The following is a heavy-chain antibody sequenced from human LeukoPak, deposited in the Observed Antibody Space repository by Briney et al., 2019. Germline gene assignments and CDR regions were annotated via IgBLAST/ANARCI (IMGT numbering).Heavy chain of an antibody. J-gene: IGHJ4*02. V-gene: IGHV3-23*01. CDR2: ISGSGGST. D-gene: IGHD4-17*01. CDR3: AKPGVGDYGDYGVAFDY. CDR1: GFTFSSYA. Sequence: GGSLRLSCAASGFTFSSYAMSWVRQAPGKGLEWVSAISGSGGSTYYADSVKGRLTISRDNSKNTLYLQMNSLRAEDTAVYYCAKPGVGDYGDYGVAFDYWGQGTLVTVSS.